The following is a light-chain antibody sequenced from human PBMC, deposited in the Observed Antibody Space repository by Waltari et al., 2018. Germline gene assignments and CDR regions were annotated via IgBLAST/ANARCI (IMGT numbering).Light chain of an antibody. CDR1: VLGKKF. CDR3: FTVDDNSLRL. Sequence: SYELTQPSSVSVSPGQTARITCSGDVLGKKFIRWFQQKPGQAPVLLIFRDSERPSGIPERFSGSSSGTTVTLTISGAQVEDEADYYCFTVDDNSLRLFGGGTKLTV. J-gene: IGLJ2*01. V-gene: IGLV3-27*01. CDR2: RDS.